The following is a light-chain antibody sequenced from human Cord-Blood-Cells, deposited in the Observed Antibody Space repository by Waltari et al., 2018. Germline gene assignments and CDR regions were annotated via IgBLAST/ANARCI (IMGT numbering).Light chain of an antibody. Sequence: DIQMTQSPSSLSASVGERVTITCRASQSISSYLTWYQQKPGKAPKLLIYAASSLQSGVPSMFSSSASGKYFTPTISSLQPEYFATYYCQQSYSTPPTFGQGTKVEIK. CDR3: QQSYSTPPT. V-gene: IGKV1-39*01. CDR2: AAS. J-gene: IGKJ1*01. CDR1: QSISSY.